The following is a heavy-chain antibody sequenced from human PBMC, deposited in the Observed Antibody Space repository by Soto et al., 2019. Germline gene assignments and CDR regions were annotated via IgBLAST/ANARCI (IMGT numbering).Heavy chain of an antibody. V-gene: IGHV3-7*01. CDR2: IKQDGSEK. CDR3: AKKNRYCSSTNCCVCDY. CDR1: GFTFSGYW. D-gene: IGHD2-2*01. J-gene: IGHJ4*02. Sequence: EVQLVESGGGLVQPGGSLRLSCAASGFTFSGYWMSWVRQAPGKGLEWVANIKQDGSEKYYVDSVKGRFTISRDNAKNSLYLLMNSLRAEDTAVYYCAKKNRYCSSTNCCVCDYGGQGTLVTVSS.